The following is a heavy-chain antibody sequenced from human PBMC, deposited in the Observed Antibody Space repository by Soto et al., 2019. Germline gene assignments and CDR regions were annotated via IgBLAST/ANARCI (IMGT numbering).Heavy chain of an antibody. CDR3: ARDPTPSGWYYFDY. CDR1: GGSVSSDTYY. V-gene: IGHV4-61*01. CDR2: VFYSGST. Sequence: PSETLSLTCTVSGGSVSSDTYYWSWIRQPPGKGLEWIGYVFYSGSTNYKPSLKTRVAISLDTSKNQFSLKLNPVTAADTAVYYCARDPTPSGWYYFDYWGQGTLVTVSS. J-gene: IGHJ4*02. D-gene: IGHD6-19*01.